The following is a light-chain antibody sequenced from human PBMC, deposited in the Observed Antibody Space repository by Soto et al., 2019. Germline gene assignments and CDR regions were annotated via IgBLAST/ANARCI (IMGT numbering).Light chain of an antibody. J-gene: IGLJ2*01. V-gene: IGLV4-69*01. CDR3: QTWATGIQV. CDR2: LNSDGSH. CDR1: SGHSSYA. Sequence: QLVLPQSPSASASLRASVKLTCTLSSGHSSYAIAWHQQQPEKGPRYLMNLNSDGSHSMGDVIPDRFSGSSSGAERYLTISSPQSEDEADCSCQTWATGIQVFGGGTKLTGL.